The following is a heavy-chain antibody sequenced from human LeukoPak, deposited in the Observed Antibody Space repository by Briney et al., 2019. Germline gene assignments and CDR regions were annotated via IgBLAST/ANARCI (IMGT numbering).Heavy chain of an antibody. J-gene: IGHJ4*02. CDR3: ARTSSSWDY. V-gene: IGHV3-23*01. CDR1: GFIFSDYG. CDR2: ISGSGGST. Sequence: GGSLRLSCTASGFIFSDYGFHWVRQAPGKGLEWVSAISGSGGSTYYADSVKGRFTISRDNAKNSLYLQMNSLRAEDTAVYYCARTSSSWDYWGQGTLVTVSS. D-gene: IGHD6-13*01.